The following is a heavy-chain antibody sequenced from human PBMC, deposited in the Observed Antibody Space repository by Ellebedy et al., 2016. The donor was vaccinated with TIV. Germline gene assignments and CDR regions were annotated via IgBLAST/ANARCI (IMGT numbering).Heavy chain of an antibody. CDR3: ARSAVAGPYYFDF. J-gene: IGHJ4*02. CDR1: GFTFQSHE. CDR2: IDYIGNTI. V-gene: IGHV3-48*03. D-gene: IGHD6-19*01. Sequence: PGGSLRLSCAASGFTFQSHEMSWVRLAPGKGLEWISYIDYIGNTIFYADSVKGRFTISRDNAKHSLFLQMNSLRVEDTAIYFCARSAVAGPYYFDFWGQGTLVTVSS.